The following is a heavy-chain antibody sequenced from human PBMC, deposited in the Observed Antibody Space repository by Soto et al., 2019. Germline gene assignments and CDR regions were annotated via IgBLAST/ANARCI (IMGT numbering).Heavy chain of an antibody. D-gene: IGHD4-4*01. CDR2: IHAGGAT. Sequence: PGGSLRLSCAVSGFSVSNNYMSWVRQAPGMGLEWVSIIHAGGATFYADSVWGRFTISRDSSENTLYLQMNSLRAEDTAVYYCARAPTVTTIFDSWGQGTLVTVSS. CDR1: GFSVSNNY. J-gene: IGHJ4*02. CDR3: ARAPTVTTIFDS. V-gene: IGHV3-66*01.